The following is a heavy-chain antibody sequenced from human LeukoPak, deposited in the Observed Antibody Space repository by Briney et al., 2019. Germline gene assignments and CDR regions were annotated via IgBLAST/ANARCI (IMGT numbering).Heavy chain of an antibody. J-gene: IGHJ3*02. CDR2: IYYSGST. CDR1: GGSISSGGYS. CDR3: ARAPNYYDSSGVAFDI. Sequence: PSQTLSLTCAVSGGSISSGGYSWSWIRQPPGKGLEWIGYIYYSGSTNYNPSLKSRVTISVDTSKNQFSLKLSSVTAADTAVYYCARAPNYYDSSGVAFDIWGQGTMVTVSS. D-gene: IGHD3-22*01. V-gene: IGHV4-30-4*07.